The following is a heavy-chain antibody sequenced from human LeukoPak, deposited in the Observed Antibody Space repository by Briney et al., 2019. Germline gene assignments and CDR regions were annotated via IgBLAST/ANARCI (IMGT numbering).Heavy chain of an antibody. CDR3: AKVQLERRELLPNFDS. J-gene: IGHJ4*02. V-gene: IGHV3-30*18. D-gene: IGHD1-1*01. Sequence: GSLRLSFAASGXTFSSYGMHWVRQAPGKGLEWVAVMSYNGQITYYADSVKGRFTISRDNSQNMLYLQMNSLRVDDTSVYYCAKVQLERRELLPNFDSWGQGTLVTVSS. CDR1: GXTFSSYG. CDR2: MSYNGQIT.